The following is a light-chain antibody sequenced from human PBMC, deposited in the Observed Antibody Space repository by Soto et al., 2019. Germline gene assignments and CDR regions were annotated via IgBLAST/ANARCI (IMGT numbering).Light chain of an antibody. V-gene: IGKV1-39*01. CDR2: AAS. CDR1: QSITKY. J-gene: IGKJ2*01. Sequence: DIQMTQSPSSLSVSVGDRVTITCRASQSITKYLNWYQQKPGKAPKLLVYAASSLQSGVPSRFSGNGSGTDFTITNSSLQPEDFATYYCQQSDSYPYTFGQGTKLEIK. CDR3: QQSDSYPYT.